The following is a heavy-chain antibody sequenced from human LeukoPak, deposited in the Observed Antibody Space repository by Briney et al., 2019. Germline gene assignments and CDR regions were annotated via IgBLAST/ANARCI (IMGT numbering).Heavy chain of an antibody. V-gene: IGHV4-31*03. CDR1: GGSISSGGYY. D-gene: IGHD1-26*01. CDR2: IYYSGST. CDR3: ERAVGADGNYFDY. Sequence: SQTLSLTCTVSGGSISSGGYYWSWIRQHPGKGLEWIGYIYYSGSTYYNPSLKSRVTISVDTSKNQFSLKLSSVTAADTAVYYCERAVGADGNYFDYWGQGTLVTVSS. J-gene: IGHJ4*02.